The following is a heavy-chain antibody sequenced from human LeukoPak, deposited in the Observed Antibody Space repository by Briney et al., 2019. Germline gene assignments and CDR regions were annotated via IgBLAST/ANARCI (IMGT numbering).Heavy chain of an antibody. CDR2: INHSGST. Sequence: SETLSLTCAVYGGSFSGYYWGWIRQPPGKGLEWVGEINHSGSTNYNPSLKSRVTISVDTSKNQFSLKLSSVTAADTAVYYCARVSSGYYYYYYYYMDVWGKGTTVTVSS. J-gene: IGHJ6*03. V-gene: IGHV4-34*01. CDR3: ARVSSGYYYYYYYYMDV. CDR1: GGSFSGYY. D-gene: IGHD3-22*01.